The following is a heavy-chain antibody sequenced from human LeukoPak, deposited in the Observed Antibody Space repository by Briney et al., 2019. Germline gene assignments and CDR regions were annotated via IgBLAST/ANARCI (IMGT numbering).Heavy chain of an antibody. J-gene: IGHJ4*02. CDR1: GFTFSSYE. CDR3: ARVAINDYGDYFDF. Sequence: GGSLRLSCAASGFTFSSYEMNWVRQAPGKGLEWVSYISSSGSSIYYADSLKGRFTISRDNAKNSLYLQMTSLRAEDTALYYCARVAINDYGDYFDFWGQGTLVTVSS. D-gene: IGHD4-17*01. CDR2: ISSSGSSI. V-gene: IGHV3-48*03.